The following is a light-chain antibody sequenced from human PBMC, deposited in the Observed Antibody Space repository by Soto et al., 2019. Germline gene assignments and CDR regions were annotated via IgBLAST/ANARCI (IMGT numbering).Light chain of an antibody. CDR1: QSVGSY. V-gene: IGKV3-11*01. J-gene: IGKJ4*01. CDR2: DAS. CDR3: QQRSNWPPLT. Sequence: EIVLTQSPATLSLSPGERATLSCRASQSVGSYLAWYQQKPGQAPRLLIYDASNRATGIPARFSGSGSGTDFTLTISGLKPEDFAVYYCQQRSNWPPLTFGGGTKVEIK.